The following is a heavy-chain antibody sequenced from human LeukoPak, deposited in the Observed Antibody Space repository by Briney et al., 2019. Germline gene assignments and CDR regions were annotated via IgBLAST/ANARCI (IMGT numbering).Heavy chain of an antibody. Sequence: GGSLRLSCAASGFTFSSYAMSWVRQAPGKGLVWVSRISSDGSRVTYADSVKGRFTISRDNAKNSLYLQMNSLRAEDTAVYYCAELGITMIGGVWGKGTTVTISS. CDR3: AELGITMIGGV. J-gene: IGHJ6*04. CDR1: GFTFSSYA. V-gene: IGHV3-74*01. D-gene: IGHD3-10*02. CDR2: ISSDGSRV.